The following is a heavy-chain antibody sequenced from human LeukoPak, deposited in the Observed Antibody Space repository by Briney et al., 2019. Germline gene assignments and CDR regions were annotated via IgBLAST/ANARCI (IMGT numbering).Heavy chain of an antibody. CDR3: AKEIYYGSGSFPDY. CDR2: ISYDGSNK. Sequence: PGRSLRLSCAASGFTFSSYAMHWVRQAPGKGLEWVAVISYDGSNKYYADSVKGRFTISRDNSRNTVYLQMNSLRAEDTAVYYCAKEIYYGSGSFPDYWGQGTLVTVSS. D-gene: IGHD3-10*01. J-gene: IGHJ4*02. CDR1: GFTFSSYA. V-gene: IGHV3-30*04.